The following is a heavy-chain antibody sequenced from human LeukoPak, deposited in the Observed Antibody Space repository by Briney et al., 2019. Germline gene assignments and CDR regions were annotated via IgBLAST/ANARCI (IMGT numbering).Heavy chain of an antibody. J-gene: IGHJ6*03. CDR3: ARDGPVVVVAASTYYYYYYMDV. V-gene: IGHV4-61*01. Sequence: SETLSLTCTVSGVSVSSGSYYWRSIRQPPGRGRECNAYIYYSGSTNYDRALKSRVTISVDTSKNQFSLKLGTVTAADTAVYYCARDGPVVVVAASTYYYYYYMDVWGKGTTVTVAS. D-gene: IGHD2-15*01. CDR1: GVSVSSGSYY. CDR2: IYYSGST.